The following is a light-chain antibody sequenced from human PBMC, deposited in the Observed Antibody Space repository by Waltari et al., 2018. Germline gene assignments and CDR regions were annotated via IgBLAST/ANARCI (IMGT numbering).Light chain of an antibody. Sequence: QSALTQPASVSGSLGQSITISCTGTSSDVGGYTLVSWYQQQPGRAPRVIIFDVNDRPSGVSRRFSASKSGNTASLTISGLQAEDEADYYCSSHTTAKTYVFGTGTRVTVL. CDR2: DVN. CDR3: SSHTTAKTYV. J-gene: IGLJ1*01. V-gene: IGLV2-14*03. CDR1: SSDVGGYTL.